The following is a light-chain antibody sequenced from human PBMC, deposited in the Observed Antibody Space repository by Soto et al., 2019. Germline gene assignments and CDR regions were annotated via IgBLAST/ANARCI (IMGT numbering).Light chain of an antibody. J-gene: IGLJ1*01. Sequence: QSALTQPASVSGSPGQSITISCTGTSSDIGNYNYVSWYQQHPGKAPKLMISEVSNRPSGVSNRFSGSKSGNTASLTISGLQPEDEADYYCSSYTSTSSYVFGGGTKVIVL. CDR3: SSYTSTSSYV. CDR1: SSDIGNYNY. V-gene: IGLV2-14*01. CDR2: EVS.